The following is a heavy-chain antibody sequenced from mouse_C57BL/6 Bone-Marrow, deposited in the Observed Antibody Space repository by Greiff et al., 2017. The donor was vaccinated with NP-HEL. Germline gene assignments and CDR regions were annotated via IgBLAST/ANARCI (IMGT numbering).Heavy chain of an antibody. V-gene: IGHV1-85*01. CDR3: AGSNYFWFAY. CDR2: IYPRDGST. Sequence: VQRVESGPELVKPGASVKLSCKASGYTFTSYDINWVKQRPGQGLEWIGWIYPRDGSTKYNEKFKGKATLTVDTSSSTAYMELHSLTSEDSAVYFCAGSNYFWFAYWGQGTLVTVSA. J-gene: IGHJ3*01. D-gene: IGHD2-5*01. CDR1: GYTFTSYD.